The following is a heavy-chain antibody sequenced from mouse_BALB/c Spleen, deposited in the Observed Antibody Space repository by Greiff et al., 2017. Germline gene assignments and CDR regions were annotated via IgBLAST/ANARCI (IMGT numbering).Heavy chain of an antibody. D-gene: IGHD2-2*01. Sequence: QVQLQQSGAELVKPGASVKLSCKASGYTFTSYYMYWVKQRPGQGLEWIGEINPSNGGTNFNEKFKSKATLTVDKSSSTAYMQLSSLTSEDSAVYYCTRDEVTGGYYAMDYWGQGTSVTVAS. V-gene: IGHV1S81*02. J-gene: IGHJ4*01. CDR1: GYTFTSYY. CDR3: TRDEVTGGYYAMDY. CDR2: INPSNGGT.